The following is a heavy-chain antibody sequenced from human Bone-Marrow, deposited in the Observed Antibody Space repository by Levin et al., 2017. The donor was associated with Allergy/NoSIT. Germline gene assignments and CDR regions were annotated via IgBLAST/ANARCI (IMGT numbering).Heavy chain of an antibody. J-gene: IGHJ5*02. CDR3: ARVAKSQRGFHSSPYYGSGSQSNWFDP. CDR1: GFTFDDYG. Sequence: GESLKISCAASGFTFDDYGMSWVRQAPGKGLEWVSGINWNGGSTGYADSVKGRFTISRDNAKNSLYLQMNSLRAEDTALYHCARVAKSQRGFHSSPYYGSGSQSNWFDPWGQGTLVTVSS. CDR2: INWNGGST. V-gene: IGHV3-20*01. D-gene: IGHD3-10*01.